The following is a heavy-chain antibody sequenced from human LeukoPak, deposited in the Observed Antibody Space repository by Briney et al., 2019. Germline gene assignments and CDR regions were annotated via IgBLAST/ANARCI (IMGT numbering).Heavy chain of an antibody. CDR2: IIPIFGTA. Sequence: PSVKVSCKASGGTFSSYAISWVRQAPGQGLEWMGGIIPIFGTANYAQKFQGRVTITADESTSTAYMELSSLRSEDTAVYYCARVVSGRYYFDYWGQGTLVTVSS. CDR3: ARVVSGRYYFDY. J-gene: IGHJ4*02. V-gene: IGHV1-69*01. CDR1: GGTFSSYA. D-gene: IGHD3-3*01.